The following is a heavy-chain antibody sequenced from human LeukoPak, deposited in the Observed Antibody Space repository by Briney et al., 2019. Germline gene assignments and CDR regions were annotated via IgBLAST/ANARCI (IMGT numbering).Heavy chain of an antibody. Sequence: SETLSLTCAVYGGSFSGYYWNWIRQPPGKGLEWIGEINHSGSTNYNPSLKSRVTISIDTSKNQFSLKLSSVTAADTAVYYCAREANIAAAIAWFDPWGQGTLVTVSS. CDR1: GGSFSGYY. D-gene: IGHD6-25*01. CDR3: AREANIAAAIAWFDP. V-gene: IGHV4-34*01. CDR2: INHSGST. J-gene: IGHJ5*02.